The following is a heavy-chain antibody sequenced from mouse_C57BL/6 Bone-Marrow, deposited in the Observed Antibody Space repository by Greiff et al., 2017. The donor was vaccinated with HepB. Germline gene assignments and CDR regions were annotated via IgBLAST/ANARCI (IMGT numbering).Heavy chain of an antibody. CDR2: SRNKANDYTT. D-gene: IGHD2-2*01. CDR1: GFTFSDFY. Sequence: EVQLVESGGGLVQSGRSLRLSCATSGFTFSDFYMEWVRQAPGEGLEWIAASRNKANDYTTEYSASVKGRFIVSRDTSQSILYLQMNALRAEDTAIYYCAREYGSYAMDYWGQGTSVTVSS. J-gene: IGHJ4*01. V-gene: IGHV7-1*01. CDR3: AREYGSYAMDY.